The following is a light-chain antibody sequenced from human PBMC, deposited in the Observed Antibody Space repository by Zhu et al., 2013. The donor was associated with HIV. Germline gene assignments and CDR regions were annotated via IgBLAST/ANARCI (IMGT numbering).Light chain of an antibody. V-gene: IGLV2-14*01. Sequence: QSALTQPASVSGSPGQSITISCTGTSSDIGGYNFVSWYQQHPGNAPKLMIYEVSNRPSGVSNRFSGSKPGNTASLTISGLQSEDEADYYCNSYTTVNTWVFGGGTKLTVL. CDR1: SSDIGGYNF. J-gene: IGLJ3*02. CDR3: NSYTTVNTWV. CDR2: EVS.